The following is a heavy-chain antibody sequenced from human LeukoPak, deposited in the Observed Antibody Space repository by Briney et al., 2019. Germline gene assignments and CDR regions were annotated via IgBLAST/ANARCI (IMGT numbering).Heavy chain of an antibody. Sequence: GRSLRLSCAASGFTFSSYGMHWVRQAPGKGLEWVAVISYDGSNKYYADSVKGRFTISRDNSKNTLYLQMNSLRAEDTAVYYCAKSEVAVAGKYYWGQGTLVTVSS. J-gene: IGHJ4*02. CDR2: ISYDGSNK. V-gene: IGHV3-30*18. CDR1: GFTFSSYG. CDR3: AKSEVAVAGKYY. D-gene: IGHD6-19*01.